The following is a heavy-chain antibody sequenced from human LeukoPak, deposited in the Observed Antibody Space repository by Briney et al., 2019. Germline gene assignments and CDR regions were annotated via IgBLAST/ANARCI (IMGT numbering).Heavy chain of an antibody. CDR2: IYYSGST. CDR1: RGSISSYY. CDR3: ARVRVSSGSHPWYFDY. V-gene: IGHV4-59*01. D-gene: IGHD3-22*01. Sequence: SETLSLTCTVSRGSISSYYWSWIRQPPGQGLEWIGYIYYSGSTDYNPSLKSRVNISVDTSKNQFSLKLSSVTAADTAVYFCARVRVSSGSHPWYFDYWGQGTLVTVSS. J-gene: IGHJ4*02.